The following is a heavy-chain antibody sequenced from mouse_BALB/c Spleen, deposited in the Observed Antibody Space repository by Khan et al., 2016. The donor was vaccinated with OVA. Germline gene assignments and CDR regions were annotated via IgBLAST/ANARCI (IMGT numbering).Heavy chain of an antibody. D-gene: IGHD2-4*01. CDR3: ARSYDYDVGGFAD. CDR1: GFSLSSYG. Sequence: VQLQESGPGLVAPSQSLSITCTVSGFSLSSYGVHWVRQPPGKGLEWLGVIWTGGITNYNSALMSRLSISKDNSKSQVFLKMNMLQTDDTAIYFCARSYDYDVGGFADWGQGTLVTVSA. CDR2: IWTGGIT. V-gene: IGHV2-9*02. J-gene: IGHJ3*01.